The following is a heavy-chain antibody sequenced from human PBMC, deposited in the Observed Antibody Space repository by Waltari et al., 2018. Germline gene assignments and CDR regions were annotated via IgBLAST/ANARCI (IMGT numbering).Heavy chain of an antibody. CDR1: GYTSTSYH. Sequence: QVHLVQSGAEVKMPGASVKVSCKASGYTSTSYHINWVRQATGQGLEWMGWMNTNTGQTDYAQKFQGRVTMTRDTSISTAYMELSSLTSEDTAVYYCARGITAGFDYWGQGTLITVSS. J-gene: IGHJ4*02. CDR2: MNTNTGQT. D-gene: IGHD6-13*01. V-gene: IGHV1-8*01. CDR3: ARGITAGFDY.